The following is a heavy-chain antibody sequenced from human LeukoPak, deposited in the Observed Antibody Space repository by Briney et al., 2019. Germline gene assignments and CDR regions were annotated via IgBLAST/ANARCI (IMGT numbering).Heavy chain of an antibody. V-gene: IGHV1-8*01. CDR3: ARVPRRGDQFDP. CDR1: GYTFTRYD. D-gene: IGHD3-10*01. CDR2: MNPQSGDT. Sequence: GASVTVSCKCSGYTFTRYDINGVRQAAGQGVEWMGWMNPQSGDTDYAQKFQGRVTMTRSPSITTAYMELPSLTYEDTAVYYCARVPRRGDQFDPWGQGTLVTVSS. J-gene: IGHJ5*02.